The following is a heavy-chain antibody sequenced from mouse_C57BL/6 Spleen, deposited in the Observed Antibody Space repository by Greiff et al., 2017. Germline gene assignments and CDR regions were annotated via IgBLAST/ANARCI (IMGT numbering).Heavy chain of an antibody. CDR1: GYTFTSYW. CDR3: ARDYYGSSGGFDY. J-gene: IGHJ2*01. CDR2: IDPNSGGT. D-gene: IGHD1-1*01. V-gene: IGHV1-72*01. Sequence: QVQLKQPGAELVKPGASVKLSCKASGYTFTSYWMHWVKQRPGRGLEWIGRIDPNSGGTKYNEKFKSKATLTVDKPSSTAYMQLSSLTSEDSAVYYSARDYYGSSGGFDYWGQGTTLTVPS.